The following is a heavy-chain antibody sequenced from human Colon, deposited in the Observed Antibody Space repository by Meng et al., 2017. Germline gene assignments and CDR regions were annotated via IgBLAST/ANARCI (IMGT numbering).Heavy chain of an antibody. V-gene: IGHV3-9*01. CDR2: ISWNSGSI. CDR1: GFTFDDYA. CDR3: ARVPLTRGSGWYYFDY. J-gene: IGHJ4*02. Sequence: SLKISCAASGFTFDDYAMHWVRQAPGKGLEWVSGISWNSGSIGYADSVKGRFTISRDNAKNSLYLQMNSLRAEDTALYYCARVPLTRGSGWYYFDYWGQGTLVTVSS. D-gene: IGHD6-19*01.